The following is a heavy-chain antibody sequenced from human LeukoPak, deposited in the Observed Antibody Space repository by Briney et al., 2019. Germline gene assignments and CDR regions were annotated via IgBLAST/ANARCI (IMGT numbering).Heavy chain of an antibody. Sequence: GGSLRLSCAASGFTFSSYAMSWVRQAPGKGLEWVSAISGSGGSTYYADSVKGRFTTSRDNAKNSLYLQMNSLRAEDTAVYYCARDRDDYGSEYGMDVWGQGTTVTVSS. CDR3: ARDRDDYGSEYGMDV. V-gene: IGHV3-23*01. D-gene: IGHD4-17*01. CDR2: ISGSGGST. CDR1: GFTFSSYA. J-gene: IGHJ6*02.